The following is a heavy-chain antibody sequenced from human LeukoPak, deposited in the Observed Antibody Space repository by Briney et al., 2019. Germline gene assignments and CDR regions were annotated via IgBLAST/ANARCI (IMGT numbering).Heavy chain of an antibody. V-gene: IGHV4-59*01. CDR1: GGSISSYY. J-gene: IGHJ4*02. CDR2: IYYSGST. D-gene: IGHD1-26*01. Sequence: QVQLQESGPGPVKPSETLSLTCTMSGGSISSYYWRWIRQPPGKGLEWIGYIYYSGSTNYNASLKSRVTISLDTSKNQFSLKLRSVTAADTAVYYCAGGSGSSDYWGQGTLVTVSS. CDR3: AGGSGSSDY.